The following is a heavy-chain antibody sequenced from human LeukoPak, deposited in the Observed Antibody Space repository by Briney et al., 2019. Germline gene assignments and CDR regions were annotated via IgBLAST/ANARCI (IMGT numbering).Heavy chain of an antibody. CDR2: INPNSGGT. Sequence: ASVKVSCKASGYTFTGYYTHWVRQAPGQGLEWMGWINPNSGGTNYAQKFQGRVTMTRDTSISTAYMELSRLRSDDTAVYYCARERVYAIYYYYGMDVWGQGTTVTVSS. CDR1: GYTFTGYY. J-gene: IGHJ6*02. V-gene: IGHV1-2*02. CDR3: ARERVYAIYYYYGMDV. D-gene: IGHD2-8*01.